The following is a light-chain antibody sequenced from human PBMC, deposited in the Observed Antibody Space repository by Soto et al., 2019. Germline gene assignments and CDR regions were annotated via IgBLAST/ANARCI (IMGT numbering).Light chain of an antibody. Sequence: DIQMTQSPSSLSASVGDRVTITCRASQSISSYLNWFQQKPAKAPKLLISAASSLQSGVPPRLIRSVSVTDFTFTISSPQPEDFATDSCQQRDSTPLTFGGGTKVEIK. J-gene: IGKJ4*01. CDR2: AAS. CDR3: QQRDSTPLT. CDR1: QSISSY. V-gene: IGKV1-39*01.